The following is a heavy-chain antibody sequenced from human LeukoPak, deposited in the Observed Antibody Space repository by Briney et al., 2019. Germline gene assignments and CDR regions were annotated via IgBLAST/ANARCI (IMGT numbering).Heavy chain of an antibody. D-gene: IGHD3-10*01. CDR2: ISVDGSNK. V-gene: IGHV3-30-3*01. CDR1: GCTFSSYA. Sequence: GGSLRLSCAASGCTFSSYAMHWVRQAPGKGLEWVAVISVDGSNKYYADSVKGRFTISRDNSKNTLYLQMDILKADDTTVYYCARHKGASLFRGIIFDYWGQGTLVTVSS. J-gene: IGHJ4*02. CDR3: ARHKGASLFRGIIFDY.